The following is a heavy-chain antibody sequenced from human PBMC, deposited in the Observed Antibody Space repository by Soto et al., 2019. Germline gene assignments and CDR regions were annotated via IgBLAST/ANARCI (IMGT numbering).Heavy chain of an antibody. D-gene: IGHD3-16*02. V-gene: IGHV4-59*01. CDR3: ARGPMWMGGVIGESDY. Sequence: LSLTCTVSGGSISSYYWSWIRQPPGKGLEWIGYIYYGGSTNYNPSLKSRVTISVDTPKNQFSLKLSSVTAADTAVYYCARGPMWMGGVIGESDYWGQGTLVTVSS. J-gene: IGHJ4*02. CDR1: GGSISSYY. CDR2: IYYGGST.